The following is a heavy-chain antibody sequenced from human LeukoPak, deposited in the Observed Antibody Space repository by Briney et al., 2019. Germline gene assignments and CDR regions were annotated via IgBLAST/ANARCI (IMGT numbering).Heavy chain of an antibody. CDR3: ARSNSGPDY. CDR2: INTDGSEK. Sequence: GGSLRLSCVASGFTFSSRWMNWVRQVPGKGLEWVAIINTDGSEKNYVDSVKGRFTISRDNAKNSLYLQMNSLRAEDTAMYYCARSNSGPDYWGQGTLVIVPS. D-gene: IGHD4-23*01. J-gene: IGHJ4*02. CDR1: GFTFSSRW. V-gene: IGHV3-7*01.